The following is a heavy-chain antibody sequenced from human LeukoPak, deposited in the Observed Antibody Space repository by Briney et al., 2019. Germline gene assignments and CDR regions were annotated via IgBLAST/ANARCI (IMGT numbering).Heavy chain of an antibody. CDR2: INHSGST. V-gene: IGHV4-34*01. Sequence: SETLSLTCAVYGGSFSGYYWSCIRQPPGKGLEWIGEINHSGSTNYNPSLKSRVTISVDTSKNQFSLKLSSVTAADTAVYYCARGSCTDGYRCDWFDPWGQGTLVTVSS. D-gene: IGHD5-18*01. CDR1: GGSFSGYY. CDR3: ARGSCTDGYRCDWFDP. J-gene: IGHJ5*02.